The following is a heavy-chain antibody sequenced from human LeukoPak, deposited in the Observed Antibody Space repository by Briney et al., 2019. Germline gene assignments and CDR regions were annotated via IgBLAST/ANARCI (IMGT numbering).Heavy chain of an antibody. CDR1: GYSISTGYY. J-gene: IGHJ4*02. D-gene: IGHD2-2*01. CDR3: ARVPVVPADPHFAY. V-gene: IGHV4-38-2*02. CDR2: IYHSGST. Sequence: SETLSLTCTVSGYSISTGYYSGCIRQPPGKGLERVGSIYHSGSTYYNPSLKSRVTISVDTSKNQFSLKLSSVTAADTAVYYCARVPVVPADPHFAYWGQGTLVTVSS.